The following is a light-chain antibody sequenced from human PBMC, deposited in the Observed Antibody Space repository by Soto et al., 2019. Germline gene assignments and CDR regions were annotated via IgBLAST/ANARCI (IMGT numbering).Light chain of an antibody. J-gene: IGKJ5*01. CDR3: QQRSNWIT. CDR1: QSVSSN. Sequence: EIVMTQSPATLSVSPGERATLSCRASQSVSSNLAWYQQTPGQAPRLLIYGASTRATGIPARFSGSGSGTDFTLTISSLEPEDFAVYYRQQRSNWITFGQGTRLEIK. CDR2: GAS. V-gene: IGKV3-15*01.